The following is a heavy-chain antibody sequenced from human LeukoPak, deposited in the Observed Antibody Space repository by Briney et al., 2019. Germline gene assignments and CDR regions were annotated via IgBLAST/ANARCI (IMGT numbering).Heavy chain of an antibody. D-gene: IGHD6-19*01. CDR1: GGSISSYY. CDR3: ARVYSSGWFAVDY. V-gene: IGHV4-59*01. CDR2: TYYSGST. Sequence: SETLSLTCTVSGGSISSYYWSWIRQPPGKGLEWIGYTYYSGSTNYNPSLKSRITISVDTSKNQFSLKLSSVTAADTAVYYRARVYSSGWFAVDYWGQGTLVTVSS. J-gene: IGHJ4*02.